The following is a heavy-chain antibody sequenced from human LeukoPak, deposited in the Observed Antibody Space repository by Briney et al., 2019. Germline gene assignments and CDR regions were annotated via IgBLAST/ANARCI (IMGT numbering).Heavy chain of an antibody. D-gene: IGHD3-3*01. J-gene: IGHJ4*02. V-gene: IGHV3-48*01. CDR1: GFNFSSYS. CDR3: ARDGYDFWSDYPTTLDY. Sequence: GGSLRLSCAASGFNFSSYSMNWVRQAPGKGLEWVSYISTSSRTIYYADSVKGRFTISRDNAKNSLFPQMNSLRAEDTAVYYCARDGYDFWSDYPTTLDYWGQGTLVTVSS. CDR2: ISTSSRTI.